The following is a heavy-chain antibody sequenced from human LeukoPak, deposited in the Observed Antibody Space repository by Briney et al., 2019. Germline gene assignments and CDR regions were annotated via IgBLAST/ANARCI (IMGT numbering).Heavy chain of an antibody. D-gene: IGHD1-14*01. CDR2: IYTSGST. V-gene: IGHV4-61*02. J-gene: IGHJ5*02. CDR3: ARGTRYYWFDP. CDR1: GGSISSGSYY. Sequence: SETPSLTCTVSGGSISSGSYYWSWIRQPAGKGLEWIGRIYTSGSTNYNPSLKSRVTISVDTSKNQFSLKLSSVTAADTAVYYCARGTRYYWFDPWGQGTLVTVSS.